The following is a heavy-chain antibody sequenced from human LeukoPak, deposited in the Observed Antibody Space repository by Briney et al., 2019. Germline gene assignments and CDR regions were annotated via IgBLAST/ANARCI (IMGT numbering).Heavy chain of an antibody. CDR3: AKRRNYYDSDGFSVDY. CDR2: ISGTGGST. CDR1: GFTISNHW. V-gene: IGHV3-23*01. J-gene: IGHJ4*02. D-gene: IGHD3-22*01. Sequence: GGSLRLSCAASGFTISNHWMHSVRQAPGKGLGWVSTISGTGGSTFYADSVKGRFTISRDNSKNTLYLQMNSLRAEDTAVYWCAKRRNYYDSDGFSVDYWGQGTLVTVSS.